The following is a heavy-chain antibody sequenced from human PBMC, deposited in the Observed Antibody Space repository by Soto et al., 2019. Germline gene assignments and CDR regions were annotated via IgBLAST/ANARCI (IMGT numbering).Heavy chain of an antibody. J-gene: IGHJ3*02. CDR1: GYSVSSSDYY. CDR3: ARALDSSGWYGDDAFDI. V-gene: IGHV4-39*07. D-gene: IGHD6-19*01. Sequence: SETLSLTCSVSGYSVSSSDYYWAWIRQPPGKGLEWIGSMLYSGLTYYSPSFKSRVTMSVDMSKNQFSLKLSSVTATDAAVYYCARALDSSGWYGDDAFDIWGQGTMVTVSS. CDR2: MLYSGLT.